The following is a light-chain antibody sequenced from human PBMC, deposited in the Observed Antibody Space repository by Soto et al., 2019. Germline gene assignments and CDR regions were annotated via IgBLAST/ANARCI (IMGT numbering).Light chain of an antibody. CDR1: QTVRNN. CDR2: GAS. J-gene: IGKJ1*01. V-gene: IGKV3-15*01. Sequence: EFVLTQSPGTLSLSPGERATLSCRASQTVRNNYLAWYQQKPGQAPGLLIYGASTRATGIPARFSGSGSGTEFTLTISSLQSEDFAVYYCQQYNNWPPWTFGQGTKVDIK. CDR3: QQYNNWPPWT.